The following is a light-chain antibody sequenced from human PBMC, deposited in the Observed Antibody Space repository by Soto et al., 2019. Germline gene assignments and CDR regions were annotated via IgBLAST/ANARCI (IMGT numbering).Light chain of an antibody. V-gene: IGLV2-14*01. CDR1: SSDVGAFEY. Sequence: QSALTQPASVSGSPGQSISISCTGTSSDVGAFEYVSWYQQHPGNAPKVMIFQVSVRPSGVSTRFSGSKSGNTASLTISGLQAEDEADYYCSSYTSSSTYVFGTGTKVTVL. CDR2: QVS. CDR3: SSYTSSSTYV. J-gene: IGLJ1*01.